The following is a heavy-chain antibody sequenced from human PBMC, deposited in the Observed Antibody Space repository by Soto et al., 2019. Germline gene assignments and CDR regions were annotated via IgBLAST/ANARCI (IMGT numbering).Heavy chain of an antibody. CDR1: GGSISSSNW. D-gene: IGHD2-15*01. Sequence: PSETLSLTCAVSGGSISSSNWWSWVRQPPGKGLEWIGEIYHSGSTNYNPSLKSRVTISVDKSKNQFPLKLSSVTAADTAVYYCATMGTPATGLYFFDYWGQGSLVTVSS. CDR3: ATMGTPATGLYFFDY. CDR2: IYHSGST. V-gene: IGHV4-4*02. J-gene: IGHJ4*02.